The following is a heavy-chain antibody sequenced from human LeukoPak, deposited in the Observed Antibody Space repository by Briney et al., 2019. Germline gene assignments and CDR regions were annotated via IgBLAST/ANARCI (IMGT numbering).Heavy chain of an antibody. CDR2: MSYSGST. Sequence: PSETLSLTCTVSGGSISSYYWSWIRQPPGKGLEWLGYMSYSGSTNYNPSLKSRVSLSVDTSKNQFSLKLSSVTASDTAVYYCARDGDWKGYWYFDLWGRGTLVTVSS. CDR1: GGSISSYY. J-gene: IGHJ2*01. CDR3: ARDGDWKGYWYFDL. D-gene: IGHD2-21*01. V-gene: IGHV4-59*01.